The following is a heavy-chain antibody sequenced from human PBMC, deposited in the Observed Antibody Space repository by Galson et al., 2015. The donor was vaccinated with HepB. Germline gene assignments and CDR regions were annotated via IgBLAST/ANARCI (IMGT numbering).Heavy chain of an antibody. D-gene: IGHD3-10*01. Sequence: SLRLSCAASGFTFSSYGMHWVRQAPGKGLEWVAVIWYDGSNKYYADSVKGRFTISRDNSKNTLYLQMNSLRAEDTAVYYCARAGETGEWYFDLWGRGTLVTVSS. J-gene: IGHJ2*01. CDR3: ARAGETGEWYFDL. CDR1: GFTFSSYG. CDR2: IWYDGSNK. V-gene: IGHV3-33*08.